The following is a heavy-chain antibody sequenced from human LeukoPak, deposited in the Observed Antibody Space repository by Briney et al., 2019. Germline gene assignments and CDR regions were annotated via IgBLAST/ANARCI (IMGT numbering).Heavy chain of an antibody. CDR1: GYSFIGYF. J-gene: IGHJ5*02. CDR3: ARSLTSNQGWFDP. CDR2: INPNTGAT. V-gene: IGHV1-2*02. D-gene: IGHD4-11*01. Sequence: ASVKVSCKASGYSFIGYFMHWVRQAPGQGLKWVGWINPNTGATKYAQKFQGRVILTRDTSINTVYMEVSSLRSDDTAVFYCARSLTSNQGWFDPWGQGTLVTVSS.